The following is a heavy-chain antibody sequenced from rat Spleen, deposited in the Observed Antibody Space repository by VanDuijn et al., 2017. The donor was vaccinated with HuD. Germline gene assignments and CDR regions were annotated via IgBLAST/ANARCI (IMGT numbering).Heavy chain of an antibody. CDR2: ISYDGSGT. Sequence: EVQLVESDGGLVQPGRSLKLSCVASGFTFSDYYMAWVRQTPTKGLEWVATISYDGSGTYYRDSVKGRFTISRENAKSNLYLQMDSLGSDDTATYYCTRQIYHSAGYYFDYWGQGVMVTVSS. J-gene: IGHJ2*01. CDR1: GFTFSDYY. D-gene: IGHD1-12*03. CDR3: TRQIYHSAGYYFDY. V-gene: IGHV5-29*01.